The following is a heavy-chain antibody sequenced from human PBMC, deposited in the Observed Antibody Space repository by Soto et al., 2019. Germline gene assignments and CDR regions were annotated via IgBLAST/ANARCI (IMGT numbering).Heavy chain of an antibody. CDR2: IYYSGTT. V-gene: IGHV4-31*03. CDR1: GLYIKTGGYY. D-gene: IGHD5-12*01. J-gene: IGHJ4*02. Sequence: QVQLQESGPGLVKPSQTLSLTCTVSGLYIKTGGYYWTWIRQNPERGLEWIGYIYYSGTTYLNPSLESRISMSVDLSMNQCSMRLTSVTDADTAGYYCVTNRGYDFDYFDSWGQGAKVTVSS. CDR3: VTNRGYDFDYFDS.